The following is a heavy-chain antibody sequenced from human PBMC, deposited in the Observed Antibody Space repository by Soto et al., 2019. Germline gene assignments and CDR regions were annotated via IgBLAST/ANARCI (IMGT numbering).Heavy chain of an antibody. CDR3: ASTPRDYGGNSEPY. CDR2: IYHSGST. J-gene: IGHJ4*02. CDR1: GGSISSSNW. Sequence: QVQLQESGPGLVKPSGTLSLTCAVSGGSISSSNWWSWVRQPPGKGLEWIGEIYHSGSTNYNPSLKSRVTXXVXKXRNQFSLKLSSVTAADTAVYYCASTPRDYGGNSEPYWGQGTLVTVSS. V-gene: IGHV4-4*02. D-gene: IGHD4-17*01.